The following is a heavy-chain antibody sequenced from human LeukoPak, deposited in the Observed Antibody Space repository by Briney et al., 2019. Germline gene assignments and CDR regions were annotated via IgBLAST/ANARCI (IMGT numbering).Heavy chain of an antibody. CDR3: ARGLTVLGVVFTSYMDV. D-gene: IGHD3-3*01. V-gene: IGHV1-18*01. CDR1: GYSFITHG. Sequence: ASVKVSCQASGYSFITHGITWVRQAPGQGLQWVGWISTYTGNAHYAQRLQDRVNLSKDTATSAAYLEVRNLRSDDTAFYYCARGLTVLGVVFTSYMDVWGKGTPVIVSS. CDR2: ISTYTGNA. J-gene: IGHJ6*03.